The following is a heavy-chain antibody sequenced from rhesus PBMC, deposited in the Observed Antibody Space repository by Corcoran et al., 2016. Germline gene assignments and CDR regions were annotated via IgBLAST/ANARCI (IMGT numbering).Heavy chain of an antibody. J-gene: IGHJ4*01. CDR2: IYGTSTST. CDR3: ARVSRGAGTTTGVDS. CDR1: GGSITDRYR. V-gene: IGHV4S10*01. Sequence: QVPLPESGPGVVKPSETLSLTCAVSGGSITDRYRWRWLRQPPGTGLEWIGSIYGTSTSTNHNPPSKRRVTMSKDTSDNPFAWKRSWVTAADTAGYYCARVSRGAGTTTGVDSWGQGGPGTVS. D-gene: IGHD1-14*01.